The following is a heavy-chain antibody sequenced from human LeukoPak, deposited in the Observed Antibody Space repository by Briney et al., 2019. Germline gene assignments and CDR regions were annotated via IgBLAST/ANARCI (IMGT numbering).Heavy chain of an antibody. CDR3: AKGDYGDYITDIQANFDY. D-gene: IGHD4-17*01. Sequence: GGSLRLSCAASGFTFSSYGMHWVRQAPGKGLEWVAVISYDGSNKYYADSVKGRFTISRDNSKNTLYLQMNSLRAEDTAVYYRAKGDYGDYITDIQANFDYWGQGTLVTVSS. J-gene: IGHJ4*02. V-gene: IGHV3-30*18. CDR1: GFTFSSYG. CDR2: ISYDGSNK.